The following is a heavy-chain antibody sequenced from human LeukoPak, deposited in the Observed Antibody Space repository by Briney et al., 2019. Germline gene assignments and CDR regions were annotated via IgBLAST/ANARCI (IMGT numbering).Heavy chain of an antibody. J-gene: IGHJ5*02. Sequence: SETLSLTCTVSGGSISSSSYYWGWIRQPPGKGLEWIGSIYYSGSTYYNPSLKSRVTISVDTSKNQFSLKLSSVTAADTAVYYCARRRSIITMGGPTGFDPWGQGTLVTVSS. CDR1: GGSISSSSYY. CDR3: ARRRSIITMGGPTGFDP. V-gene: IGHV4-39*01. D-gene: IGHD3-10*01. CDR2: IYYSGST.